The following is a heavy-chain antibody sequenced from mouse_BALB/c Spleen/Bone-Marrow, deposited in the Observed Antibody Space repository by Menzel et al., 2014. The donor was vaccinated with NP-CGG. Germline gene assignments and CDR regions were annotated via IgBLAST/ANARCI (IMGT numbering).Heavy chain of an antibody. D-gene: IGHD3-2*01. CDR2: IFPGTGTT. V-gene: IGHV1S132*01. CDR3: ASRDSSGYVPDY. CDR1: GYTFTSYW. Sequence: QVQLKESGAELVKPGASVKLSCKTSGYTFTSYWIQWVKQRPGQGLGWIGEIFPGTGTTYYNEEFKGKATLTIDTSSSTAYMQLSSLTSEDSAVYFCASRDSSGYVPDYWGQGTTLTVSS. J-gene: IGHJ2*01.